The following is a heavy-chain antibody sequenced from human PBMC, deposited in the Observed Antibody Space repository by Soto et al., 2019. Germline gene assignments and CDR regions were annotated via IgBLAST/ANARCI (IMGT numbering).Heavy chain of an antibody. V-gene: IGHV1-18*04. J-gene: IGHJ5*02. CDR1: GYTFSRNG. D-gene: IGHD2-8*01. Sequence: ASVKGSWKASGYTFSRNGMSWGRQAPGQRFEWMGWISGNSDTTNYAQKHQDRVVMTKDTSTSTAYLELRGLRSDDTAVYYCARDWDCFNGVCSNCFDPWGQGTLVTVSS. CDR3: ARDWDCFNGVCSNCFDP. CDR2: ISGNSDTT.